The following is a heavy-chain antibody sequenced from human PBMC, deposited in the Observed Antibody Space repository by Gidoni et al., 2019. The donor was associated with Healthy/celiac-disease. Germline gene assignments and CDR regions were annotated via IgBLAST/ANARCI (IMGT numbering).Heavy chain of an antibody. D-gene: IGHD6-19*01. Sequence: EVQLLASGGGLVQPGGSLRLSCPASGFTFSSYAMCWVRQAPGKGLGWCSAISGSGGSTYYADSVKGRFTISRDNSKNTLYLQMNSLRAEDTAVYYCAKGEENPFQWAIAVAIYYFDYWGQGTLVTVSS. J-gene: IGHJ4*02. CDR1: GFTFSSYA. CDR3: AKGEENPFQWAIAVAIYYFDY. V-gene: IGHV3-23*01. CDR2: ISGSGGST.